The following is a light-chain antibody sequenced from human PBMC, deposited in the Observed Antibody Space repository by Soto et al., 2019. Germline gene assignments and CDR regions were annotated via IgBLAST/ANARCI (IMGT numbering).Light chain of an antibody. CDR3: QQYSNWPQT. CDR1: QSVSND. Sequence: DIAMTQSPAILSVSPGERATLSCRASQSVSNDLAWYQQKPGQAPRLLIYGASSRATGIPARFSGSGSGTEFTLTISSLQSEDSAVYFCQQYSNWPQTFGQGTKVEI. J-gene: IGKJ1*01. CDR2: GAS. V-gene: IGKV3-15*01.